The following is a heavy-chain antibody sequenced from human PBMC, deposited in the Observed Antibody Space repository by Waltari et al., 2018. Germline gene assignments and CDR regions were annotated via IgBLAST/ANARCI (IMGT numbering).Heavy chain of an antibody. Sequence: LSRYWVRWVRQSQGKGVEVGDNINDDGSQKYYVDSVKGRFTISRDNARNSVYLQRNSLRVEDTAVYYCAKSRGFEYWGQGALITVSS. CDR2: INDDGSQK. V-gene: IGHV3-7*01. J-gene: IGHJ4*02. CDR1: LSRYW. D-gene: IGHD2-2*01. CDR3: AKSRGFEY.